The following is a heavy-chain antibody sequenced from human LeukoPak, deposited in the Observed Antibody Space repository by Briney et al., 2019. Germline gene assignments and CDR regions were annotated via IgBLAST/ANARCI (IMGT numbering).Heavy chain of an antibody. CDR3: ARDLSTSGTYHTRFDY. CDR2: ITSTSSTI. CDR1: GFTFSTYN. V-gene: IGHV3-48*04. D-gene: IGHD3-10*01. J-gene: IGHJ4*02. Sequence: GGSLRLSCAASGFTFSTYNMNWVRQAPGKGLEWISFITSTSSTIYYADSVKGRFTISRDNAKNTLYLQMNSLRAEDTAVYYCARDLSTSGTYHTRFDYWGQGTLVTVSS.